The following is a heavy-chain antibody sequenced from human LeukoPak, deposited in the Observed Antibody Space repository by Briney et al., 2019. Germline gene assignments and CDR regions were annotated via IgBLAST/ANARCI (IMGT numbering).Heavy chain of an antibody. D-gene: IGHD3-16*01. J-gene: IGHJ6*02. CDR3: ARGINYYYYGMDV. CDR1: GYSFTSYW. CDR2: IYPGDSDT. Sequence: AGESLKIFCKGSGYSFTSYWIGWVRQMPGKGLEWMGIIYPGDSDTRYSPSFQGQVTISADKSISTAYLQWSSLKASDTAMYYCARGINYYYYGMDVWGQGTTVTVSS. V-gene: IGHV5-51*01.